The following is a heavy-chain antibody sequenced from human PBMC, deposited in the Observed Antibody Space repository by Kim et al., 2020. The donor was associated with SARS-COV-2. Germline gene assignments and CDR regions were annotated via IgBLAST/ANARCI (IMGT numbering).Heavy chain of an antibody. CDR2: ISGSGGST. V-gene: IGHV3-23*01. CDR1: GFTFSSYA. CDR3: AKWSVYPVSTSVQYYYYYGMDV. D-gene: IGHD1-1*01. J-gene: IGHJ6*02. Sequence: GGSLRLSCAASGFTFSSYAMSWVRQAPGKGLEWVSAISGSGGSTYYADSVKGRFTISRDNSKNTLYLQMNSLRAEDTAVYYCAKWSVYPVSTSVQYYYYYGMDVWGQGTTVTVSS.